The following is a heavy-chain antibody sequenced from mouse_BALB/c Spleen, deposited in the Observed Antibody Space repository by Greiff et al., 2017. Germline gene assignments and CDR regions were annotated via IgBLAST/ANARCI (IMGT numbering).Heavy chain of an antibody. CDR3: ARSDGYYGAMDY. CDR2: IDPANGNT. Sequence: EVQLQQSGAELVQPGASVKLSCTASGFNINDSYMHWVKPRPEQGLEWIGRIDPANGNTKYDPKFQGQATITADTTSNTAYLQLSSLTSEDTAVYYCARSDGYYGAMDYWGQGTSVTVSS. D-gene: IGHD2-3*01. CDR1: GFNINDSY. J-gene: IGHJ4*01. V-gene: IGHV14-3*02.